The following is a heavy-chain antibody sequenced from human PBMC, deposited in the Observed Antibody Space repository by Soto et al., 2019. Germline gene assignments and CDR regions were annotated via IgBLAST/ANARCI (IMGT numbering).Heavy chain of an antibody. J-gene: IGHJ5*02. CDR2: IYYSGST. Sequence: SETLSLTCTVSGGSISSSSYYWGWIRQPPGKGLEWIGSIYYSGSTYYNPSLKSRVTISVDTSKNQFSLKLSSVTAADTAVYYCAKNERITMVRGVIITEENWFDPWGQGTLVTVSS. D-gene: IGHD3-10*01. CDR3: AKNERITMVRGVIITEENWFDP. V-gene: IGHV4-39*01. CDR1: GGSISSSSYY.